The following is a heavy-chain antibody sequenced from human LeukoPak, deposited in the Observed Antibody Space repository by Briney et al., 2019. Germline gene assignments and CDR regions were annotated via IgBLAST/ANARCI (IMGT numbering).Heavy chain of an antibody. V-gene: IGHV3-9*01. Sequence: GGSLRLSCAASGFTFDDYAMHWVRQAPGKGLEWVSGISWNSGSIGYADSVKGRFTISRDNSKNTLYLQMNSLTAEDTAIYYCATYRQVLLPFESWGQGTLVTVSS. CDR3: ATYRQVLLPFES. J-gene: IGHJ4*02. CDR2: ISWNSGSI. D-gene: IGHD2-8*02. CDR1: GFTFDDYA.